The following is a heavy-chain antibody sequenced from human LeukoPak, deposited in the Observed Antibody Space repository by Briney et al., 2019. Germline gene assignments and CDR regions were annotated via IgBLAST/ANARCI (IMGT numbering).Heavy chain of an antibody. J-gene: IGHJ3*02. CDR2: IYTSGST. V-gene: IGHV4-4*07. Sequence: PSETLSLTCTVSGGSISSYYWSWIRQPAGKGLEWIGRIYTSGSTNYNPSLKSRVTMSVDTSKNQFSLKLSSVTAADTAVYYCARESYDYSNYVSFDAFDIWGQGTMVTVSS. D-gene: IGHD4-11*01. CDR3: ARESYDYSNYVSFDAFDI. CDR1: GGSISSYY.